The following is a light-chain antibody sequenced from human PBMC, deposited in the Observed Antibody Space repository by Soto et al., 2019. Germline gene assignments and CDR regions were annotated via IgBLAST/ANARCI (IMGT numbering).Light chain of an antibody. V-gene: IGLV2-11*01. Sequence: QSALTQPRSVSGSPGQSVTISCTGTSSDVGGYNYVSWYQQHPGKAPKLMIYDVSKRPSGVPDRFSGYKSGNRASLTISGLQAEDEADYYCCSYAGSYSWVFGGGTKVTVL. J-gene: IGLJ3*02. CDR3: CSYAGSYSWV. CDR2: DVS. CDR1: SSDVGGYNY.